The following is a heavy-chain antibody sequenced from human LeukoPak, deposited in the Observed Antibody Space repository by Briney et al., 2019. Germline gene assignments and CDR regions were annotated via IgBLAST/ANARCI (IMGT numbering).Heavy chain of an antibody. CDR3: ARGGPGQQLVLVY. CDR2: VNHSGST. D-gene: IGHD6-13*01. J-gene: IGHJ4*02. Sequence: LETLSLTCAVYGESFSGYYWSWIRQPPGKGLEWIGEVNHSGSTNYNPSLKSRVTISVDTSKNQFSLKLSSVTAADTAVYYCARGGPGQQLVLVYWGQGTLVTVSS. V-gene: IGHV4-34*01. CDR1: GESFSGYY.